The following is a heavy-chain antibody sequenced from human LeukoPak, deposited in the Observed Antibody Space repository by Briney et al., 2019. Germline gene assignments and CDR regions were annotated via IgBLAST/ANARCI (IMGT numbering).Heavy chain of an antibody. CDR1: GFTFSSYA. V-gene: IGHV3-23*01. CDR2: ISDSGGTT. J-gene: IGHJ6*02. Sequence: PGGSLRLSCAASGFTFSSYAMSWVRQAPGKGLEWVSGISDSGGTTYYADSVKGRFTISRDNSKNTLYLQMNSLRAEDTAVYYCAKVRTYYYNGMDVRGQGTTATVSS. CDR3: AKVRTYYYNGMDV.